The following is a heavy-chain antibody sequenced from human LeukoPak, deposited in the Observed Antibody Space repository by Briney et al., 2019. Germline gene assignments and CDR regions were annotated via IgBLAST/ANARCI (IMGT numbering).Heavy chain of an antibody. CDR3: ARHGPFTFCGGYLLY. CDR2: ISSGTSYI. CDR1: GFILSSYT. V-gene: IGHV3-21*01. D-gene: IGHD1-26*01. J-gene: IGHJ4*02. Sequence: GGSLRLSCAASGFILSSYTMNWVRQAPGKGLEWVSSISSGTSYIYYAESVKGRFTISRDDAKNSLYLKMNRMRAEDTAVYYCARHGPFTFCGGYLLYGGQGTLVTVFS.